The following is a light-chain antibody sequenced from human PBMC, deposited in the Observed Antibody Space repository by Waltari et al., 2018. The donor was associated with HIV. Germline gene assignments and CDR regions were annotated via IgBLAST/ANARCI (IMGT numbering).Light chain of an antibody. V-gene: IGLV1-44*01. CDR3: AAWDDSLNGVV. J-gene: IGLJ2*01. Sequence: QSVLTQPPSASGTPGQRVTLPCSGTNFNIGSNNVNWYQQLPGTAPKLLIYKNKQRPSGVPDRISGSKSGTSASLAISGLQSEDEADYYCAAWDDSLNGVVFGGGTKLTVL. CDR2: KNK. CDR1: NFNIGSNN.